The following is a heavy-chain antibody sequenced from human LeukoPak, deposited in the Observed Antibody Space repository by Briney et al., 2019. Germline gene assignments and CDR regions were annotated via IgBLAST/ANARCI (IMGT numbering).Heavy chain of an antibody. CDR1: GFTFSSYA. V-gene: IGHV3-30-3*01. Sequence: GGSLRLSCAASGFTFSSYAVHWVRQAPGKGLEWVAFISYDGSDKYYADSVKGRFTISRDNSKNTLYLQMNSLRAEDTAVYYCARDWAMVRGVIDVWGQGTTVTVS. D-gene: IGHD3-10*01. CDR2: ISYDGSDK. J-gene: IGHJ6*02. CDR3: ARDWAMVRGVIDV.